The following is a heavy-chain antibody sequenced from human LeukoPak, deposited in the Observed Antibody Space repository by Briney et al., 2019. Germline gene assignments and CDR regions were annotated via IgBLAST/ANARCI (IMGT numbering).Heavy chain of an antibody. J-gene: IGHJ4*02. V-gene: IGHV1-46*01. Sequence: ASVKVSCKASGYTFTSYYMHWVRQAPGQGLEWMGIIDPSGGSTSYAQKFQGRVTMTRDTSTSTVYMELSSLRSEDTAVYYCARDNPLVGAFDYWGQGTLVTVSS. CDR1: GYTFTSYY. CDR2: IDPSGGST. CDR3: ARDNPLVGAFDY. D-gene: IGHD1-26*01.